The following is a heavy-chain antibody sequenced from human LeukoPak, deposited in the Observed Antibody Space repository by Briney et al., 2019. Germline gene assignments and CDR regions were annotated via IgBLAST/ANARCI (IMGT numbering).Heavy chain of an antibody. V-gene: IGHV3-33*08. J-gene: IGHJ4*02. CDR2: IAHDGSVA. CDR3: ARARDEYYFDY. CDR1: GFTFSNYG. Sequence: GGSLRLSCAASGFTFSNYGMHWVRQDPGKGLEWVAVIAHDGSVAYYADWVKGRFTISRDNSRNTLYLQMNSLRVEDTAVYYCARARDEYYFDYWGQGALVTVSS. D-gene: IGHD6-6*01.